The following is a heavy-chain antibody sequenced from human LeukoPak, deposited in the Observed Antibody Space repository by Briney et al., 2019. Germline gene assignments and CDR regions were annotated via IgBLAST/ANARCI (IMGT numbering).Heavy chain of an antibody. J-gene: IGHJ4*02. D-gene: IGHD3-22*01. V-gene: IGHV4-31*03. Sequence: SETLSLTCTVSGGSISSGGYYWSWIRQHPGKGLEWIVYIYYSGSTYYNPSLKSRITISVDTSKNQFSLKLSSVTAADTAVYYCARVTYYYDSSGKIIDYWGQGTLVTVSS. CDR1: GGSISSGGYY. CDR3: ARVTYYYDSSGKIIDY. CDR2: IYYSGST.